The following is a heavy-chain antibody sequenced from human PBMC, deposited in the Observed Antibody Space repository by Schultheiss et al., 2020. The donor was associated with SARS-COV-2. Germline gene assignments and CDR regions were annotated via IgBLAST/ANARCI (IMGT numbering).Heavy chain of an antibody. CDR3: ARGSAAEDYWYFDL. J-gene: IGHJ2*01. V-gene: IGHV3-21*05. CDR1: GFTFSSYE. Sequence: GGSLRLSCAASGFTFSSYEMNWVRQAPGKGLEWVSYISSSSSYIYYADSVKGRFTISRDNAKNSLYLQMNSLRAEDTAVYYCARGSAAEDYWYFDLWGRGTLVTVSS. CDR2: ISSSSSYI.